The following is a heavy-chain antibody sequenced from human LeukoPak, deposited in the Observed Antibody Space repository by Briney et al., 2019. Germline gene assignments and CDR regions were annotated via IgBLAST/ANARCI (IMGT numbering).Heavy chain of an antibody. V-gene: IGHV4-59*01. D-gene: IGHD1-1*01. CDR2: IYYSGST. J-gene: IGHJ4*02. CDR1: GGSISSYY. Sequence: PSETLSLTCTVSGGSISSYYWSWIRQPPGKGLEWIGYIYYSGSTNYNPSLKSRVTISVDTSKNQFSLKLSSVTAADTAVYYYARDNHWTGIDYWGQGTLVTVSS. CDR3: ARDNHWTGIDY.